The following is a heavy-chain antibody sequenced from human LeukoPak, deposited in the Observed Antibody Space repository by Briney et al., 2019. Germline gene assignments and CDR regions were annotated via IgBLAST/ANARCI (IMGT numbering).Heavy chain of an antibody. CDR1: GFIFSTYA. CDR2: ILYDGSNT. Sequence: GTSLRLSCAASGFIFSTYAMHWVRQAPGKGLEWVAVILYDGSNTYYADSVKGRFTISRDNSKNTLYLQMNSLRAEDTAVYYCAELGITMIGGVWGKGTTVTISS. J-gene: IGHJ6*04. CDR3: AELGITMIGGV. V-gene: IGHV3-30*18. D-gene: IGHD3-10*02.